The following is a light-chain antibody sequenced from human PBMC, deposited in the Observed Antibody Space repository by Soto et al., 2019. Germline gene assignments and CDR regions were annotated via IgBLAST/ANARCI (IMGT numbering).Light chain of an antibody. V-gene: IGKV1-5*03. CDR1: QTINSW. CDR3: QHYNSYSEA. Sequence: DIQMTQSPSTLSASVGDRVTMTCRASQTINSWLAWYQQKPGKAPKLLIYKASTLESGVPSRFSGSGSGTEFTLTISSLQPDDFATYYCQHYNSYSEAFGQGTKVDIK. J-gene: IGKJ1*01. CDR2: KAS.